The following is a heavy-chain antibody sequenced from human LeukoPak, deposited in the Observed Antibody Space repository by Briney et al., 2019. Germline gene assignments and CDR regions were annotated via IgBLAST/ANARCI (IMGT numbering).Heavy chain of an antibody. Sequence: GGSLRLSCAASGFTFSSYSMNWVRRAPGKGLEWVSSISSSSSYIYYADSVKGRFTISRDNAKNSLYLQMNSLRAEDTAVYYCASVAVAGNYYYYGMDVWGQGTTVTVSS. V-gene: IGHV3-21*01. J-gene: IGHJ6*02. CDR3: ASVAVAGNYYYYGMDV. CDR2: ISSSSSYI. D-gene: IGHD6-19*01. CDR1: GFTFSSYS.